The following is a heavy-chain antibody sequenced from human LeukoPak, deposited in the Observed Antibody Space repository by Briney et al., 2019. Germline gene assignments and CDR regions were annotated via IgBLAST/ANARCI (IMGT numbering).Heavy chain of an antibody. CDR1: GYSFTIYD. V-gene: IGHV1-8*01. CDR2: MNPSRGDT. J-gene: IGHJ2*01. CDR3: ARVGFCRGSRCNWYFDL. D-gene: IGHD2-15*01. Sequence: ASVKVSCKASGYSFTIYDINWVRQATGQGPEWMGWMNPSRGDTGYAQKFQGRVTMTRETSTGTAYMELTSLSSEDTAVYYCARVGFCRGSRCNWYFDLWGHGTLVTVSS.